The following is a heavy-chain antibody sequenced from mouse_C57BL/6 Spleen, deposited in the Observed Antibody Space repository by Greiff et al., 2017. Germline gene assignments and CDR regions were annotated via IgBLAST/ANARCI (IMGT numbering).Heavy chain of an antibody. J-gene: IGHJ4*01. D-gene: IGHD1-1*01. CDR3: ASLYGYAMDY. CDR1: GYTFTSYW. V-gene: IGHV1-61*01. Sequence: QVQLQQPGAELVRPGSSVKLSCKASGYTFTSYWMDWVKQRPGQGLEWIGNIYPSDSETHYNQKFKDKATLTVDKSSSTAYMQLSSLTSEDSAVYYCASLYGYAMDYWGQGTSVTVSS. CDR2: IYPSDSET.